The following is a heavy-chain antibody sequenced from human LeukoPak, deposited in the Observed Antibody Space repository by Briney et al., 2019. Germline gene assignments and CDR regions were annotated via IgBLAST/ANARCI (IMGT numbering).Heavy chain of an antibody. J-gene: IGHJ5*02. CDR1: GGSISSYY. Sequence: PSETLSLTCTVSGGSISSYYWSWIRQPPRKGLQWIGYIYSSGSTTYNTPLQSRVITTLHTYKNHFSRKLTSVTAADTALYYCARDGAGGYEYGDYRFDAGGQGSLVTVSS. CDR2: IYSSGST. D-gene: IGHD4-17*01. CDR3: ARDGAGGYEYGDYRFDA. V-gene: IGHV4-59*01.